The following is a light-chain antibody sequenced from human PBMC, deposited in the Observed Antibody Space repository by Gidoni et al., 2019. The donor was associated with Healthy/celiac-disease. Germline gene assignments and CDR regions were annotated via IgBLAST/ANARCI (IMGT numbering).Light chain of an antibody. CDR2: GAS. Sequence: EIVLTQSPGTLSLSPGERATLSCRASQSVSSSYLAWYQQKPGQAPRLLIYGASSRATGIPDRFSGSGSGTDFTLTISRLEPEDFAVYYCQQYDSSPWTFXQXTKVEIK. CDR3: QQYDSSPWT. CDR1: QSVSSSY. J-gene: IGKJ1*01. V-gene: IGKV3-20*01.